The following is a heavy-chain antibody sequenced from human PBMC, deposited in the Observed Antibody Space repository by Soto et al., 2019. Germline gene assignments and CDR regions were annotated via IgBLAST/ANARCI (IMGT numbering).Heavy chain of an antibody. CDR1: GFTFSSYW. CDR3: AREGYCSGGSCYGGLYYFDY. V-gene: IGHV3-7*05. Sequence: ESGGGLVQPGGSLRLSCAASGFTFSSYWMSWVRQAPGKGLEWVANMKQDGSEKYYVDSVKGRFTISRDNAKNSLYLQMNSLRAEDTAVYYCAREGYCSGGSCYGGLYYFDYWGQGTLVTVSS. D-gene: IGHD2-15*01. CDR2: MKQDGSEK. J-gene: IGHJ4*02.